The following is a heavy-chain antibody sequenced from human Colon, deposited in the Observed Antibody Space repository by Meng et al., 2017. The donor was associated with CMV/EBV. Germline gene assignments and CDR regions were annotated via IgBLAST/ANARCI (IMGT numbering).Heavy chain of an antibody. CDR3: AKDLRTLAGNDY. V-gene: IGHV3-30*18. CDR1: GVTFSSHA. CDR2: ISNDGSKR. Sequence: CTGSGVTFSSHAIHWVRKAPGKGLEWVAAISNDGSKRYYADSMKGRFIVSRDNSENMVFLRMNSLTIEDTAVYFCAKDLRTLAGNDYWGQGTLVTVS. J-gene: IGHJ4*02. D-gene: IGHD6-19*01.